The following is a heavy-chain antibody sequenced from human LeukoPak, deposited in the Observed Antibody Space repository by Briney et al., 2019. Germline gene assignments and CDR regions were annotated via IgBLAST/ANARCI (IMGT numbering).Heavy chain of an antibody. CDR1: GFTFSTYG. D-gene: IGHD3-10*01. V-gene: IGHV3-33*01. CDR3: ARASGPFDY. J-gene: IGHJ4*02. CDR2: IWNDGSYR. Sequence: GGSLRLSCAASGFTFSTYGMHWVRQAPGKGLEWVAAIWNDGSYRYYADSVKGRFTVSRDNSKNTLYLQMNSLRAEDTAVYSCARASGPFDYWGQGTLVTVSS.